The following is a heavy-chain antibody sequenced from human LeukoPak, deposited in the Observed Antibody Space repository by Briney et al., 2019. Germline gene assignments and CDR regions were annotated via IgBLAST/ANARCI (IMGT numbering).Heavy chain of an antibody. CDR1: GYSISSGYF. CDR2: IWHSGST. CDR3: ASAPTGDSSGPFLDY. J-gene: IGHJ4*02. V-gene: IGHV4-38-2*01. D-gene: IGHD3-22*01. Sequence: PSETLSLTCAVSGYSISSGYFWGWIRQPPGKGLEWIGSIWHSGSTYYNPSLKSRVTISVDTSKNQFSLKLSSVTAADTAVYYCASAPTGDSSGPFLDYWGQGTLVTVSS.